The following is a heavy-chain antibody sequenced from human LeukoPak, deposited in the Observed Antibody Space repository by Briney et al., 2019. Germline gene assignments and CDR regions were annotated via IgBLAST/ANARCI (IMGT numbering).Heavy chain of an antibody. Sequence: ASVKVSCKASGYTFTSYYMHWVRQAPGQGLEWMGIINPSGGSTSYAQKFQGRVTMTRDTSTSTVYMELSSLRSEDTAVYYCAKQGTKRNGSGSYEVDYWGQGTLVTVSS. D-gene: IGHD3-10*01. CDR2: INPSGGST. J-gene: IGHJ4*02. CDR3: AKQGTKRNGSGSYEVDY. CDR1: GYTFTSYY. V-gene: IGHV1-46*01.